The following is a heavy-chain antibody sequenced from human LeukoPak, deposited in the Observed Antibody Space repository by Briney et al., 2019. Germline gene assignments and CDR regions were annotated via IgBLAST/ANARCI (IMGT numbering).Heavy chain of an antibody. CDR1: GGSISSGGYS. J-gene: IGHJ5*02. D-gene: IGHD6-19*01. CDR3: ARESSGCYSWFDP. Sequence: SQTLSLTCAVSGGSISSGGYSWSWIRQPPGKGLEWIGYIYHSGSTYYNPSLKSRVTISVDRSKNQFSLKLSSVTAADTAVYYCARESSGCYSWFDPWGQGTLVTVSS. V-gene: IGHV4-30-2*01. CDR2: IYHSGST.